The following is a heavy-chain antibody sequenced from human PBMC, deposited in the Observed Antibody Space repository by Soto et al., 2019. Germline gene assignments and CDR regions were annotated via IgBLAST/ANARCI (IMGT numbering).Heavy chain of an antibody. CDR2: IIPIFGTA. D-gene: IGHD5-12*01. CDR1: GGTFSSYA. CDR3: ARDRDIVATIPYYYYGMDV. Sequence: SVKVSCKASGGTFSSYAISWVRQAPGQGFEWMGGIIPIFGTANYAQKFQGRVTITADESTSTAYMELSSLGSEDTAVYYCARDRDIVATIPYYYYGMDVWGQGTTVTVSS. J-gene: IGHJ6*02. V-gene: IGHV1-69*13.